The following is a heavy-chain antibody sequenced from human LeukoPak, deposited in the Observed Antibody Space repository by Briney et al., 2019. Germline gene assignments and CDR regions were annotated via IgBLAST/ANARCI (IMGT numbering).Heavy chain of an antibody. CDR1: GFTFSNYA. CDR3: AIISYDY. V-gene: IGHV3-23*01. J-gene: IGHJ4*02. Sequence: GGSPRLSCAASGFTFSNYAISWVRQAPGKGLEWVSSISDSGGSTYYADSVKGRFTISRDNSKNTLYLQMNSLRAEDTAVYYCAIISYDYWGQGTLVTVSS. D-gene: IGHD3-3*02. CDR2: ISDSGGST.